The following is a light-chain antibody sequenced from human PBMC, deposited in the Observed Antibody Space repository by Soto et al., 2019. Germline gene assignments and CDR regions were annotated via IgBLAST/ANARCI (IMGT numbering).Light chain of an antibody. CDR1: SSDVGAYNY. CDR2: EVS. Sequence: QSALTQPPSVSGSPGQSITISCTGTSSDVGAYNYVSWYQQHPGKAPKLMIFEVSDRPSGVSNRFSGSKSGNTASLTISGLQAEDEADYYCSSYTSSNTVVFGGGTKLTVL. V-gene: IGLV2-14*01. J-gene: IGLJ2*01. CDR3: SSYTSSNTVV.